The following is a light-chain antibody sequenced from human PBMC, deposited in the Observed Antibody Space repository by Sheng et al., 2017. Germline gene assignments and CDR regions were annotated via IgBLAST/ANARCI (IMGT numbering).Light chain of an antibody. Sequence: QSALTQPASVSGSFGQSITISCTGTSSDIGGDFYVSWYQHRPGNAPKLLIYDVTERPSGVSNRFSGSKSANTASLTISGLQSEDEGDYYCSSYSTINSVLFGGGTKLTVL. J-gene: IGLJ2*01. CDR2: DVT. CDR3: SSYSTINSVL. CDR1: SSDIGGDFY. V-gene: IGLV2-14*03.